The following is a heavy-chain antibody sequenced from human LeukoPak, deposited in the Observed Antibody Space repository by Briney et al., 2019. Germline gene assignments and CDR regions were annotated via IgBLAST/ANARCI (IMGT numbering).Heavy chain of an antibody. D-gene: IGHD6-13*01. CDR2: ISGSGGGT. CDR3: AKALERQLANFDY. CDR1: GFTFSSYA. V-gene: IGHV3-23*01. Sequence: GGSLRLSCAASGFTFSSYAMSWVRQAPGKGLEWVSAISGSGGGTYYADSVKGRFTISRDSSKNTLYLQMNSLRAEDTAIYYCAKALERQLANFDYWGQGTLVTVSS. J-gene: IGHJ4*02.